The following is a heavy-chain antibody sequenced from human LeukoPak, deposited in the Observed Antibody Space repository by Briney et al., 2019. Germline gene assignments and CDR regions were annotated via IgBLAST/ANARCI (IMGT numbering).Heavy chain of an antibody. V-gene: IGHV3-33*01. CDR3: ARSIIVGATIDY. CDR2: IWYDGSNK. Sequence: PGGSLRLSCAASGFTFSSYGMHWVRQSPGKGLEWVAVIWYDGSNKYYADSMKGRFTISRDNSKNTLYLQMNSLRAEDTAVYYCARSIIVGATIDYWGQGTLVTVSS. CDR1: GFTFSSYG. D-gene: IGHD1-26*01. J-gene: IGHJ4*02.